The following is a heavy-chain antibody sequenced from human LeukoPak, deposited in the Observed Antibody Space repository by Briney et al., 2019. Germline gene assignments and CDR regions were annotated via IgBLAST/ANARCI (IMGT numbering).Heavy chain of an antibody. Sequence: GGSLRLSXAASGFTFSSYSMNWVRQAPGKGLEWVSSISSSSSYIYYADSVKGRFTISRDNAKNSLYLQMNSLRAEDTAVYYCAREPPRKVGATTDFDYWGQGTLVTVSS. CDR2: ISSSSSYI. CDR3: AREPPRKVGATTDFDY. CDR1: GFTFSSYS. V-gene: IGHV3-21*01. J-gene: IGHJ4*02. D-gene: IGHD1-26*01.